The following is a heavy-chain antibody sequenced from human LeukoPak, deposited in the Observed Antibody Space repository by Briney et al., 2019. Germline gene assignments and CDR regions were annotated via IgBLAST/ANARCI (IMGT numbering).Heavy chain of an antibody. CDR1: GYTFTGYY. CDR2: INPNSGGT. J-gene: IGHJ4*02. V-gene: IGHV1-2*02. D-gene: IGHD3-10*01. Sequence: ASVEVSCKASGYTFTGYYMHWVRQAPGQGLEWMGWINPNSGGTNYAQKFQGRVTMTRDTSISTAYMELSRLRSDDTAVYYCARDYYGSGSYYRGVVYWGQGTLVTVSS. CDR3: ARDYYGSGSYYRGVVY.